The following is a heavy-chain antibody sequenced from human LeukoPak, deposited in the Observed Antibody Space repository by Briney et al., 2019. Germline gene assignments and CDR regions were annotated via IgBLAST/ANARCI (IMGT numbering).Heavy chain of an antibody. CDR3: AKYYTAMVPAFDY. CDR1: GFTFSSYA. Sequence: QSGGSLRLSCAASGFTFSSYAMSWVRQAPGKGLEWVSAISGSGGSTYYADSVKGRFTISRDKSKNTPYLQMNSLRAEDTAVYYCAKYYTAMVPAFDYWGQGTLVTVSS. V-gene: IGHV3-23*01. D-gene: IGHD5-18*01. CDR2: ISGSGGST. J-gene: IGHJ4*02.